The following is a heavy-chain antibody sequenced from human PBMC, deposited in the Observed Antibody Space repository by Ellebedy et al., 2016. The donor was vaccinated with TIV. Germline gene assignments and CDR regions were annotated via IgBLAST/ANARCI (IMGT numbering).Heavy chain of an antibody. CDR2: ISHDGSDK. CDR3: AKARGSSVIDYNYFGMDV. CDR1: GFTFSNHG. V-gene: IGHV3-30*18. Sequence: GGSLRLSXAASGFTFSNHGMHWVRQAPGKGLEWVSLISHDGSDKQYVDSVKGRFTISKDSSKNTLYLQMSGLRTEDTAVYYCAKARGSSVIDYNYFGMDVWGQGTTVTVSS. D-gene: IGHD2-21*01. J-gene: IGHJ6*02.